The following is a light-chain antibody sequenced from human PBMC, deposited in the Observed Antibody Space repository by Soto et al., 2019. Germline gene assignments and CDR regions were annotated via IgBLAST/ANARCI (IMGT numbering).Light chain of an antibody. CDR1: QSVSSN. V-gene: IGKV3-15*01. J-gene: IGKJ1*01. Sequence: EIVMTQSPATLSVSPGERATLSCRASQSVSSNLAWYQQKPGQAPRLLIYGASTRATGIPARFSGSGSGTEFTLTISSLQSEDFAVYYCQQYNNWHPIKFGQGTKV. CDR2: GAS. CDR3: QQYNNWHPIK.